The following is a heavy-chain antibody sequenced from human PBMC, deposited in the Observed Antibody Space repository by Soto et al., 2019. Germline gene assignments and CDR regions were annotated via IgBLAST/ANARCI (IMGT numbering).Heavy chain of an antibody. CDR2: ISTNGGST. CDR1: GFLFSTYG. CDR3: VKGEYYYDSSGYYPFDY. D-gene: IGHD3-22*01. Sequence: GGSLRLSCAASGFLFSTYGMHWVRQAPGKGLEYVSSISTNGGSTHYADSVKGRFTISRDNSKNTQYLQMSSLRADDTAVYYCVKGEYYYDSSGYYPFDYWGQGTLVTVSS. J-gene: IGHJ4*02. V-gene: IGHV3-64D*06.